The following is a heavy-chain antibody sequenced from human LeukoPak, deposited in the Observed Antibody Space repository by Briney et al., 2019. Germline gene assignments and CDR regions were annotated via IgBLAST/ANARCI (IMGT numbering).Heavy chain of an antibody. D-gene: IGHD2-15*01. CDR2: ISNSSSYI. CDR1: GFTFSSYS. CDR3: ARVGRSGPDY. Sequence: GGSLRLSCAASGFTFSSYSMNWVRQAPGKGLEWVSSISNSSSYIFYADSVKGRFTISRDNAKNSLYLQMNSPRAEDTAVYYCARVGRSGPDYWGQGTLVTVSS. J-gene: IGHJ4*02. V-gene: IGHV3-21*01.